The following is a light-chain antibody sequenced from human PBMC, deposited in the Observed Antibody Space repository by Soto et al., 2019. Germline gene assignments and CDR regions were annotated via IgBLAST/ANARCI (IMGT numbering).Light chain of an antibody. CDR1: STDVGGYNF. CDR3: SSYNSTGTPV. V-gene: IGLV2-14*01. CDR2: EVT. Sequence: QSVLTQPASVSGSLGQPITMSCTGTSTDVGGYNFVSWYQQHPDKAPKLLIYEVTNRPSGVSNRFSGSKSGNTASLTISGLQHEQEADSSCSSYNSTGTPVFGTGTKVTVL. J-gene: IGLJ1*01.